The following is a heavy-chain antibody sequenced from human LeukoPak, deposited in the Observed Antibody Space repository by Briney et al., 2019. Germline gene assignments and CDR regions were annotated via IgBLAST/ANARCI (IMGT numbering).Heavy chain of an antibody. CDR3: ARVVGPARGYFDY. CDR2: IYHSGST. Sequence: KPSETLSLTCTVSGGSISSSSYYWGWIRQPPGKGLEWIGTIYHSGSTYYNPSLKSRVTISVDTSKNQFSLKLRSVTAADTAVYYCARVVGPARGYFDYWGQGTLVTVSS. V-gene: IGHV4-39*07. CDR1: GGSISSSSYY. D-gene: IGHD1-26*01. J-gene: IGHJ4*02.